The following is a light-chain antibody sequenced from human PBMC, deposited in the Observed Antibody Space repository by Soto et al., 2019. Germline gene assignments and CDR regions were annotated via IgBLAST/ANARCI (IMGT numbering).Light chain of an antibody. CDR1: QGFSSW. J-gene: IGKJ4*01. Sequence: DIQMTQSPSSVSASVGDRVTITCRASQGFSSWLAWFQQKPGKAPNLLIYAASSLQSGVPSRFSGSGSGTDFTLTINSLQPEDFATYYCQQAYSFPFAFGGGTKVEIK. V-gene: IGKV1-12*02. CDR3: QQAYSFPFA. CDR2: AAS.